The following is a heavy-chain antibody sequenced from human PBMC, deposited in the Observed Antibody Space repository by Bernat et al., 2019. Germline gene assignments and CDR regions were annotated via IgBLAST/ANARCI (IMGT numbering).Heavy chain of an antibody. Sequence: QLQLQESGPGLVKPSETLSLTCTVSGGSISSSTYYWGWIRQPPGKGLGCIGSIYYSGGTYYNPSPKSRLTISVYTSKKQFSLRMNYVTAEDTAEYYCARRWELLNFDVWGRGTLVTVSS. D-gene: IGHD1-26*01. V-gene: IGHV4-39*01. CDR3: ARRWELLNFDV. CDR1: GGSISSSTYY. J-gene: IGHJ2*01. CDR2: IYYSGGT.